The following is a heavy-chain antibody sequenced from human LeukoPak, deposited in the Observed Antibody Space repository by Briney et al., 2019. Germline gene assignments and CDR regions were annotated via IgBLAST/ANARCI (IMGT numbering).Heavy chain of an antibody. CDR3: AKDIGGSYHGDAFDI. V-gene: IGHV3-9*01. Sequence: GGSLRLSCAASGFTFDDYAMHWVRQAPGKGLEWVSGISWNSGSIGYADSVKGRFTISRDNAKNSLYLQMNSLRAEDTALYYCAKDIGGSYHGDAFDIWGQGTMVTVSS. J-gene: IGHJ3*02. CDR2: ISWNSGSI. CDR1: GFTFDDYA. D-gene: IGHD1-26*01.